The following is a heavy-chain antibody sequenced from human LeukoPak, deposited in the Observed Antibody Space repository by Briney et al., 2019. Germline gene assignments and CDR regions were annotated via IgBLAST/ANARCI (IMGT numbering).Heavy chain of an antibody. CDR2: IYYSGST. V-gene: IGHV4-59*01. CDR3: ARQTIRGYFDY. CDR1: GGSISSYY. D-gene: IGHD3-3*01. Sequence: PSETLSLTCTVSGGSISSYYWSWIRQPPGKGLEWIGYIYYSGSTDYNPSLKSRVTISVDTSKNQFSLKLSSVTAADTAVYYCARQTIRGYFDYWGQGTLVTVSS. J-gene: IGHJ4*02.